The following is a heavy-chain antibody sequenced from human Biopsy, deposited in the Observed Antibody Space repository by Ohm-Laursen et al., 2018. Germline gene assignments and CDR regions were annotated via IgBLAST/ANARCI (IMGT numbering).Heavy chain of an antibody. D-gene: IGHD1-14*01. CDR1: GFTFHTYA. J-gene: IGHJ5*01. CDR2: IDVSDYNT. CDR3: VKQWGGYNFDS. Sequence: SLRLSCTAPGFTFHTYAMNWVRQAPGKGLEWVAHIDVSDYNTYYADSVRGRCTISRDNSKQMVHLEINSLTADDTAVYYCVKQWGGYNFDSWGQGTLVTVSS. V-gene: IGHV3-23*01.